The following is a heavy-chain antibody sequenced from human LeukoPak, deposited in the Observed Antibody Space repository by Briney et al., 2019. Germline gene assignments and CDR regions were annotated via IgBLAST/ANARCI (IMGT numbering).Heavy chain of an antibody. Sequence: PGGSLRLSCAASGFSFSTYSMNWVRQAPGKGLEWVSSISRNSRYIYYADSVKGRFTISRDNAKNSLYLQMNSLRAEDTAVYYCARDSGDYLDAFDIWGQGTMVTVSS. CDR2: ISRNSRYI. J-gene: IGHJ3*02. CDR1: GFSFSTYS. CDR3: ARDSGDYLDAFDI. V-gene: IGHV3-21*01. D-gene: IGHD4-17*01.